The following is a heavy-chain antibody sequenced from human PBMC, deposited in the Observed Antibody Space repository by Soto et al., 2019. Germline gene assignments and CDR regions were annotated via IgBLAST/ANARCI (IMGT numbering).Heavy chain of an antibody. CDR3: ARSRDGYSFYFYYGMDG. CDR1: GFSFSSFG. Sequence: GGSLRLSCAASGFSFSSFGMHWVRQAPGKGPEWVAFMSYHGINKYYGDSVRGRFTISRDNSNNTLFLQMNSLRAEDTAVYYCARSRDGYSFYFYYGMDGWGQGTTVTVSS. D-gene: IGHD4-4*01. CDR2: MSYHGINK. J-gene: IGHJ6*02. V-gene: IGHV3-30*03.